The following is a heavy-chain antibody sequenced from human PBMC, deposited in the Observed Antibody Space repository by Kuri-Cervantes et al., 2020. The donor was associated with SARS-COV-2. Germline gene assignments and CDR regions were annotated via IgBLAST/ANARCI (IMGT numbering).Heavy chain of an antibody. Sequence: SETLSLTCTVSGGSISSYYWSWVRQPPGKGLGWIGNIHYSGSTNYNPSLKSRVTISVDTSKNQLSLSLSSVTAADTAVYYCARQMMSSITIFGVVITRTWFDPWGQGTLVTVSS. CDR3: ARQMMSSITIFGVVITRTWFDP. D-gene: IGHD3-3*01. V-gene: IGHV4-59*01. CDR1: GGSISSYY. CDR2: IHYSGST. J-gene: IGHJ5*02.